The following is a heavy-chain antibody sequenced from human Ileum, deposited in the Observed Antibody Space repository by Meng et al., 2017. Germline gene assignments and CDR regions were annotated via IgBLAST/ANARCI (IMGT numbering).Heavy chain of an antibody. D-gene: IGHD3-10*01. CDR3: AIDYYGSGSYLDY. J-gene: IGHJ4*02. CDR1: GFTFSSYG. V-gene: IGHV3-33*01. Sequence: GESLKISCAASGFTFSSYGMHWVRQAPGKGLEWVAVIWYDGSNKYYADSVKGRFTISRDNSKNTLYLQMNSLRAEDTAVYYCAIDYYGSGSYLDYWGQGTRVTVSS. CDR2: IWYDGSNK.